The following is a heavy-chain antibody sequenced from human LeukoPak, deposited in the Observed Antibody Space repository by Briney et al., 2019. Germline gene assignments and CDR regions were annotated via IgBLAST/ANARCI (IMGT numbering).Heavy chain of an antibody. CDR3: ARESPRLLLWFGEVSAFDI. V-gene: IGHV1-69*13. Sequence: ASVKVSCKASGGTFNSYVISWVRQAPGQGLEWMGGIIPIFGTANYAQKFQGRVTITADESTSTAYMELSSLRSEDTAVYYCARESPRLLLWFGEVSAFDIWGQGTMVTVSS. J-gene: IGHJ3*02. CDR1: GGTFNSYV. CDR2: IIPIFGTA. D-gene: IGHD3-10*01.